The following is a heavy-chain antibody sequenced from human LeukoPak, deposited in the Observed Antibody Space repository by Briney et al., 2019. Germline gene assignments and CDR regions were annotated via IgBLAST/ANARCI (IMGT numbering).Heavy chain of an antibody. Sequence: GGSLRLSCAASGFTFSSYSMNWVRQAPGKGLEWVSSISSSSSYIYYADSVKGRFTISRDNAKNSLYLQMNSLRAEDTAVYYCARLQEDYYYYYMDVWGKGTTVTVSS. CDR1: GFTFSSYS. CDR3: ARLQEDYYYYYMDV. J-gene: IGHJ6*03. CDR2: ISSSSSYI. V-gene: IGHV3-21*01.